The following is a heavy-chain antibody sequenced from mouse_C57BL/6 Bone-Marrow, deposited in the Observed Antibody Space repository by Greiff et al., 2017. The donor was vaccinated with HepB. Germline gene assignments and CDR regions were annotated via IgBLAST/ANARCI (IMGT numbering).Heavy chain of an antibody. Sequence: VQLQQSGAELVRPGTSVKMSCKASGYTFTNYWIGWAKQRPGHGLEWIGDIYPGGGYTNYNEKFKGKATLTVDKSSSTAYMQFSSLTSEDSAIYDCARLTTVVATESYFDYWGQGTTLTVSS. D-gene: IGHD1-1*01. J-gene: IGHJ2*01. V-gene: IGHV1-63*01. CDR3: ARLTTVVATESYFDY. CDR2: IYPGGGYT. CDR1: GYTFTNYW.